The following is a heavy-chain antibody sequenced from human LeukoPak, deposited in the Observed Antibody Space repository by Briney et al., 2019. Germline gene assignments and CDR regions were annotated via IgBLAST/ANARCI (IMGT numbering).Heavy chain of an antibody. V-gene: IGHV3-9*01. CDR1: AFTFDDYA. CDR3: AKDRYSYGRYYFDY. CDR2: TSWNSGNI. J-gene: IGHJ4*02. D-gene: IGHD5-18*01. Sequence: GRSLRLSCVASAFTFDDYAMQWVRQAPGKGLEWVSGTSWNSGNIGYADSVKGRFTISRDNAKNSLYLQMNSLRAEDTALYYCAKDRYSYGRYYFDYWGQGTLVTVSS.